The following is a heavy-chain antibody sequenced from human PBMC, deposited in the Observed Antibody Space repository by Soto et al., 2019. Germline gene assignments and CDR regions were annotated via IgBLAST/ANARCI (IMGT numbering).Heavy chain of an antibody. CDR2: MYYSGST. D-gene: IGHD6-13*01. V-gene: IGHV4-59*08. J-gene: IGHJ4*02. CDR1: GGSISRNY. CDR3: ARLGYSSSWAD. Sequence: QVQLQESGPGLVKPSETLSLTCTVSGGSISRNYWGWIRQPPGKGLEWIGYMYYSGSTNYNPSLTSRVTISVDTSKHHFSLKLNSVTAADTAVYYCARLGYSSSWADWGQGTLVTVSS.